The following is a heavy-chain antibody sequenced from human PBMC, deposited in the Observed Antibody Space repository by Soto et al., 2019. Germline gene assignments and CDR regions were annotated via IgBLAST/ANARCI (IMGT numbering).Heavy chain of an antibody. Sequence: EVQLLESGGGMVQPGGSLRLSCAASGFTFSSYAMSWVRQAPGKGLEWVSAISSNGVSTYYADSVKGRFTISRDTSKNTLYLQMNSLRAEDTAVYYCALSQGFYDGSGYLSYYFDYWGQGTLVTVSS. J-gene: IGHJ4*02. D-gene: IGHD3-22*01. CDR3: ALSQGFYDGSGYLSYYFDY. V-gene: IGHV3-23*01. CDR1: GFTFSSYA. CDR2: ISSNGVST.